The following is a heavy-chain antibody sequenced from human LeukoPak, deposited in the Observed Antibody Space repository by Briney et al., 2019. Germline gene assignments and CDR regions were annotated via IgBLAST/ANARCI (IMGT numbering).Heavy chain of an antibody. Sequence: SETLSLTCTVSGGSISSGGYYWSWIRQPPGKGLEWIGYIYDSGSTYYNPSLKSRVTISVDRSKNQFSLKLNSVTAADTAVYYCARRIPVAGLFDCWGQGNLVTVCS. V-gene: IGHV4-30-2*01. CDR2: IYDSGST. D-gene: IGHD6-13*01. CDR3: ARRIPVAGLFDC. CDR1: GGSISSGGYY. J-gene: IGHJ4*02.